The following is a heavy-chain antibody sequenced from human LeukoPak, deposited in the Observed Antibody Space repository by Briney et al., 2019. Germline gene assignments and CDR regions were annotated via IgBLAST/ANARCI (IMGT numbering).Heavy chain of an antibody. J-gene: IGHJ4*02. CDR3: ARGDNYGDYGYFDY. D-gene: IGHD4-17*01. CDR2: ISAYNGNT. Sequence: ASVKVSCKASGYTFTSYGISWVRQAPGQGLEWMGWISAYNGNTNYAQKFQGRVTITADESTSTAYMELSSLRSEDTAVYYCARGDNYGDYGYFDYWGQGTLVTVSS. V-gene: IGHV1-18*01. CDR1: GYTFTSYG.